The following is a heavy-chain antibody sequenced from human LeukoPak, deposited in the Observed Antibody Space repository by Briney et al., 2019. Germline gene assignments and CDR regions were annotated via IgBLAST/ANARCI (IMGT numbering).Heavy chain of an antibody. CDR2: IYTSGST. CDR1: GGSISSYY. CDR3: ANYPPLVATFDY. D-gene: IGHD2-21*01. Sequence: SETLSLTCTVSGGSISSYYWSWIRQPAGKGLEWIGRIYTSGSTNYNPSLKSRVTMSVDTSKNQFSLKLSSVTAADTAVYYCANYPPLVATFDYWGQGTLVTVSS. J-gene: IGHJ4*02. V-gene: IGHV4-4*07.